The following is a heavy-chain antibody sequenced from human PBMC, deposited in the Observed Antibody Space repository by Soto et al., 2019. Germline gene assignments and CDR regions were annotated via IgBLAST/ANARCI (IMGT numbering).Heavy chain of an antibody. Sequence: QVQLVQSGAVVKKPGSSVTVSCKASGGTFSSYTISWVRQAPGQGLEWMGGIIPIFGTANYAQKVQGRVTITADESTRTAYMELSRLRSEDTAVYYCARGNHRWLQLWYFDLWGRGTLVTVSS. CDR1: GGTFSSYT. CDR3: ARGNHRWLQLWYFDL. D-gene: IGHD3-22*01. J-gene: IGHJ2*01. V-gene: IGHV1-69*12. CDR2: IIPIFGTA.